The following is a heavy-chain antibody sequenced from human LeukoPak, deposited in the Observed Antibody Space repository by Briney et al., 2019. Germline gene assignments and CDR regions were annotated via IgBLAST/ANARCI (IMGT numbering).Heavy chain of an antibody. Sequence: GGTLRLSCAASGFTFSSYGMSWVRQAPGKGLEWVSAISGSGASTYYADSVKGRFTISRDNSKNTLYLQMNSLRAEDTAVYYCAKGGDSSGYLYYYYMDVWGKGTTVTVSS. D-gene: IGHD3-22*01. V-gene: IGHV3-23*01. CDR3: AKGGDSSGYLYYYYMDV. CDR2: ISGSGAST. CDR1: GFTFSSYG. J-gene: IGHJ6*03.